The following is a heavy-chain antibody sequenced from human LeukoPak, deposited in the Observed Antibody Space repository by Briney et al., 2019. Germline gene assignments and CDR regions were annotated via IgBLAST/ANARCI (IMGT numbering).Heavy chain of an antibody. V-gene: IGHV4-59*01. Sequence: SETLSLTCTVTGGSISSYYWSWIRQPPGKGLEWIGYIYYSGSTNYNPSLKSRVTISEDTSKNHFSLKLSSVTAADTAVYYCARDIAAAGSNWFDPWGQGTLVTVSS. CDR1: GGSISSYY. CDR3: ARDIAAAGSNWFDP. J-gene: IGHJ5*02. CDR2: IYYSGST. D-gene: IGHD6-13*01.